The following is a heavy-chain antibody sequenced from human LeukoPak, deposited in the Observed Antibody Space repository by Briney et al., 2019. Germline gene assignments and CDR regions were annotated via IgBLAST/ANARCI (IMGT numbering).Heavy chain of an antibody. Sequence: KPSETLSLTCTVSGASISSSSFWVWIRRPPGRGLEGIGHIFYSGSTYYNPSLKSRVTLSVDTCDNQFSLKLSSVPAADTAVYYSARQDGFKKMGLDYWGQGTLVTVSS. D-gene: IGHD5-24*01. CDR1: GASISSSSF. CDR3: ARQDGFKKMGLDY. J-gene: IGHJ4*02. V-gene: IGHV4-39*01. CDR2: IFYSGST.